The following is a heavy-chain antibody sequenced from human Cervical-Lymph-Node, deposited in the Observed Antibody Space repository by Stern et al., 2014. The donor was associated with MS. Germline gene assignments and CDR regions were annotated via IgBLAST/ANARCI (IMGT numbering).Heavy chain of an antibody. CDR2: IIPIFGTA. CDR3: ARVTSPSSGWYMAYYYGMDV. J-gene: IGHJ6*02. CDR1: GGTFSSYA. Sequence: QVQLVQSGAEVKKPGSSVKVSCKASGGTFSSYAISWVRQAPGQGLEWMGGIIPIFGTANYAKKFQGRVTITADESTSTAYMELSSLRSEDTAVYYCARVTSPSSGWYMAYYYGMDVWGQGTTVTVSS. V-gene: IGHV1-69*12. D-gene: IGHD6-19*01.